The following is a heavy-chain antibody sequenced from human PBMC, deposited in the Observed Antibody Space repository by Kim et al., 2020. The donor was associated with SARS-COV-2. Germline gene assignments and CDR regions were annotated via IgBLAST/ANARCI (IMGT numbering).Heavy chain of an antibody. CDR3: AKDEGALRYFDWLFNAFDY. CDR1: GFTFSSYA. Sequence: GGSLRLSCAASGFTFSSYAMSWVRQAPGKGLEWVSAISGSGGSTYYADSVKGRFTISRDNSKNTLYLQMNSLRAEDTAVYYCAKDEGALRYFDWLFNAFDYWGQGTLVTVSS. J-gene: IGHJ4*02. CDR2: ISGSGGST. V-gene: IGHV3-23*01. D-gene: IGHD3-9*01.